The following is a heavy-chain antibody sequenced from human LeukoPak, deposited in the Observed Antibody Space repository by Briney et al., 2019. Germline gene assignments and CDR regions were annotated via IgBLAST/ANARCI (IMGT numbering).Heavy chain of an antibody. CDR3: SEGYFEPFDH. J-gene: IGHJ4*02. CDR2: LSYTGKT. Sequence: PSETLSLTCNVSGVSVSTSHWNWIRHRPGKGLEWIGCLSYTGKTDYNPSLKSRVSISLGSSNNHFSLKLTSVTAADTTVYYCSEGYFEPFDHWGQGILVTVSS. CDR1: GVSVSTSH. D-gene: IGHD2/OR15-2a*01. V-gene: IGHV4-59*02.